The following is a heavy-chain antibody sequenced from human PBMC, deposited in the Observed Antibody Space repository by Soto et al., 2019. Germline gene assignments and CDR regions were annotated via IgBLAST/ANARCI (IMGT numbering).Heavy chain of an antibody. Sequence: SETLSLTCTVSGGSISSGGYYWSWIRQHPGKGLEWIGYIYYIGSTYYNPSLNSRVTVSVDTSKNQFSLKVTSVTAADTAVYYCARLHGYCVSSSCHGHYAMDVWGQGTTVTVSS. CDR3: ARLHGYCVSSSCHGHYAMDV. D-gene: IGHD2-2*01. CDR1: GGSISSGGYY. CDR2: IYYIGST. V-gene: IGHV4-31*03. J-gene: IGHJ6*02.